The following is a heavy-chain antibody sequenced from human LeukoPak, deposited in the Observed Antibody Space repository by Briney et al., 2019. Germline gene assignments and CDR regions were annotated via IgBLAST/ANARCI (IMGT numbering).Heavy chain of an antibody. V-gene: IGHV3-66*01. Sequence: PGGSLRLSCAASGFTVSSNYMSWVRQAPGKGLEWVSVIYSGGSTYYADSVKGRFIISRDNSKNTLYLQVNSLRAEDTAVYYSARDRDTTKRAPAYGSGSYTGFDPWGQGTLVTVSS. CDR3: ARDRDTTKRAPAYGSGSYTGFDP. D-gene: IGHD3-10*01. CDR1: GFTVSSNY. CDR2: IYSGGST. J-gene: IGHJ5*02.